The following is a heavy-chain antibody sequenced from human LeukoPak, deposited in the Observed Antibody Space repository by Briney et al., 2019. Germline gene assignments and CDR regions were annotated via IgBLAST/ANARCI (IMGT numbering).Heavy chain of an antibody. CDR2: INTSGGGT. J-gene: IGHJ4*02. CDR1: VYTFTTRYY. CDR3: AREESGGYFDY. Sequence: ASVNVSFKASVYTFTTRYYMHWVRQAPGQGVEWIGIINTSGGGTNYCQKFQGRVTITRDTSPSTVYMELGSLTSEDTAVYYCAREESGGYFDYWGQGTLVTVSS. V-gene: IGHV1-46*01. D-gene: IGHD2-8*02.